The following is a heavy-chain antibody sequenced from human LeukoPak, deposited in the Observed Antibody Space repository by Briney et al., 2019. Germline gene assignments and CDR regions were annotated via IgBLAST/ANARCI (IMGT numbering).Heavy chain of an antibody. J-gene: IGHJ6*02. D-gene: IGHD3-9*01. CDR1: GGTFSSYA. Sequence: SVKVSCKASGGTFSSYAISWVRQAPGQGLEWMGGIIPIFGTANYAQKFQGRVTITADESTSTAYMELSSLRSEDTAVYYCAREGHYDILTGYSPAGDVWGQGTTVTVSS. CDR2: IIPIFGTA. V-gene: IGHV1-69*13. CDR3: AREGHYDILTGYSPAGDV.